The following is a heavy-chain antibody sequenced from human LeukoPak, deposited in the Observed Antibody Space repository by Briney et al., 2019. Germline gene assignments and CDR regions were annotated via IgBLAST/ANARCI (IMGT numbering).Heavy chain of an antibody. CDR1: GFTPSSYW. J-gene: IGHJ5*02. D-gene: IGHD4-17*01. V-gene: IGHV3-23*01. CDR3: TKDPNGNYIGAFDP. CDR2: MTGIVGTE. Sequence: VGSLRLSCAPSGFTPSSYWMSWVPQAPGKGVEWVSSMTGIVGTEVYTDSVQGRLTMSRDNSKNTVYLQMNSLRAEDTALYYCTKDPNGNYIGAFDPWGLGTLVTVSS.